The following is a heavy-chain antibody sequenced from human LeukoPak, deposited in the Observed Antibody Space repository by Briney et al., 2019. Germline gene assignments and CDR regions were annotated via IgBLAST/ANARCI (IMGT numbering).Heavy chain of an antibody. CDR3: AKGPPGYCSGGSCYWFPYYYYYYGMDV. D-gene: IGHD2-15*01. J-gene: IGHJ6*02. CDR1: GFTFSSYG. Sequence: GRSLRLSCAASGFTFSSYGMHWLRQAPGKGLEWVAVISYDGSNKYYADYVKGRFTISRDNSKNTLSLQMNSLRAEDKAVYYCAKGPPGYCSGGSCYWFPYYYYYYGMDVWGQGTTVTVSS. CDR2: ISYDGSNK. V-gene: IGHV3-30*18.